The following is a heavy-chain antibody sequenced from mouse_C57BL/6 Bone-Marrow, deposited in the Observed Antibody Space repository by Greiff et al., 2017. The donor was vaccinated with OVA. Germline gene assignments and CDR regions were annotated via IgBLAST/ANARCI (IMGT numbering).Heavy chain of an antibody. D-gene: IGHD2-1*01. J-gene: IGHJ2*01. CDR2: IDPENGDT. CDR3: TSYGNLDY. CDR1: GFTIKDDY. V-gene: IGHV14-4*01. Sequence: VQLKESGAELVRPGASVKLSCTASGFTIKDDYMHWVKQRPEQGLEWIGWIDPENGDTEYASKFQGKATITADTSSNTAYLQLSSLTSEDTAVYYCTSYGNLDYWGQGTTLTVSS.